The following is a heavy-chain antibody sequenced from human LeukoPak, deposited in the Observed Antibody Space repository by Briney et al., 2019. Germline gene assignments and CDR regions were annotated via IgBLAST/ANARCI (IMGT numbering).Heavy chain of an antibody. CDR3: AKGSLAGAYNWNDGTGEFDY. J-gene: IGHJ4*02. CDR1: GFTFDDYT. V-gene: IGHV3-9*01. CDR2: INWNSGSI. D-gene: IGHD1-1*01. Sequence: PGGSLRLSCAASGFTFDDYTMHWVRQGPGKGLEWVSGINWNSGSIGYAESVKGRFIISRDNAKNSLYLEMTNVRSEDTALYYCAKGSLAGAYNWNDGTGEFDYWGQGTLVTVSS.